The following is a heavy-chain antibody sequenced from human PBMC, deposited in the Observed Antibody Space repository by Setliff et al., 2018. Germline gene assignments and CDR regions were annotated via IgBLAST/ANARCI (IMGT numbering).Heavy chain of an antibody. V-gene: IGHV1-46*01. Sequence: ASVKVSCKASGYTFTSYYMHWVRQAPGQGLEWMGIINPSGGSTTYAQKFQGRVTMTRDTSTSTLYMELSSLRSEDTAVYYCARDEGSGWYVGYWGQGTLVTVSS. CDR3: ARDEGSGWYVGY. D-gene: IGHD6-19*01. CDR1: GYTFTSYY. CDR2: INPSGGST. J-gene: IGHJ4*02.